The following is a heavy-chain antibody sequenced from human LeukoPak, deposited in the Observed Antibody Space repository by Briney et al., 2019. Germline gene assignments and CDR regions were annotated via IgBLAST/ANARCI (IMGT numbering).Heavy chain of an antibody. CDR3: ARDKYAVADGGKYDY. J-gene: IGHJ4*02. D-gene: IGHD6-19*01. V-gene: IGHV5-51*01. Sequence: GESLKISCKGSGYSFTSYWIGWVRQMPGKGLEWTGIIYPGDSDTRYSPSFQGQVTISADKSISTAYLQWSSLKASDTAMYYCARDKYAVADGGKYDYWGQGTLVTVSS. CDR2: IYPGDSDT. CDR1: GYSFTSYW.